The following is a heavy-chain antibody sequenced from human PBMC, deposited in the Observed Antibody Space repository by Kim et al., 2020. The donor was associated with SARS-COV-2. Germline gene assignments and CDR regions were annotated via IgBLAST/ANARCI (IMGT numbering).Heavy chain of an antibody. Sequence: GGSLRLSCTVSGVAFSNYAMTWVRQVPEKGLEWVSAVSGSGDKTYYADSVKGRFTISRDNSKSTLYLQMNSLRAEDTAINYCALKGSFGSGYGGQGTLVTVSS. J-gene: IGHJ4*02. V-gene: IGHV3-23*01. CDR1: GVAFSNYA. CDR3: ALKGSFGSGY. D-gene: IGHD3-3*01. CDR2: VSGSGDKT.